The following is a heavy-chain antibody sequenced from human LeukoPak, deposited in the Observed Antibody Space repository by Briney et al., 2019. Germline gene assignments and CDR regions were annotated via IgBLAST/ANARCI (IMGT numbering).Heavy chain of an antibody. CDR1: GFTVSGNY. V-gene: IGHV3-53*01. D-gene: IGHD6-19*01. Sequence: GGSLRLSCAASGFTVSGNYMNWVRQAPGKGLEWVSVIYSGGNTYYADSVKGRFTISTDTSKNTLYLQMNSLRAEDTAVYYCARVENTGWWHYFDYWGQGTQVTVSS. CDR3: ARVENTGWWHYFDY. CDR2: IYSGGNT. J-gene: IGHJ4*02.